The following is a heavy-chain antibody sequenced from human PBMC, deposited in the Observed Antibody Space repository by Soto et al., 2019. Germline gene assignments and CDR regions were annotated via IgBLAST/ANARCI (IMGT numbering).Heavy chain of an antibody. J-gene: IGHJ3*02. CDR2: FDPEDGET. D-gene: IGHD1-26*01. V-gene: IGHV1-24*01. Sequence: ASVKVSCKVSGYTLTELSMHWVRQAPGKGLEWMGGFDPEDGETIYAQKFQGRVTMTEDTSTDTAYMELSGLRSEDTAVYYCATDLGSYLQVDAFDIWGQGTMVTVSS. CDR1: GYTLTELS. CDR3: ATDLGSYLQVDAFDI.